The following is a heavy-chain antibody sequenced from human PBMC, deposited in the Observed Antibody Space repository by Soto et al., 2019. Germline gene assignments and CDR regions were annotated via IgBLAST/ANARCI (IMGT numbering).Heavy chain of an antibody. CDR2: VSSSSSTI. CDR3: AKLRSMMVVVISDY. D-gene: IGHD3-22*01. Sequence: GSLRLSCAASGFTFSTYSMNWVRQAPGKGLEWVSYVSSSSSTIYYADSVKGRFTISRDNSKNTLYLQMNSLRAEDSAVYYCAKLRSMMVVVISDYWGQGT. V-gene: IGHV3-48*01. CDR1: GFTFSTYS. J-gene: IGHJ4*02.